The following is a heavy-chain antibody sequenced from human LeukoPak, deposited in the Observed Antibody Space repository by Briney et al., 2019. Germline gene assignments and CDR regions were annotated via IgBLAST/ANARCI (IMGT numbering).Heavy chain of an antibody. Sequence: GASVKVSCKASGYTFTSYDINWVRQATGQGLEWMGWMNPNSGNTGYAQKFQGRVTITRNTSISTAYMELSSLRSEDTAVYYCARSIYGEVYYYYYYMDVWGKGTTVTVSS. CDR2: MNPNSGNT. D-gene: IGHD4-17*01. CDR1: GYTFTSYD. CDR3: ARSIYGEVYYYYYYMDV. V-gene: IGHV1-8*03. J-gene: IGHJ6*03.